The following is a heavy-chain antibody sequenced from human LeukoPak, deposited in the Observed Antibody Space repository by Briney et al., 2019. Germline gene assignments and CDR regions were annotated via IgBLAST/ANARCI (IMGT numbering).Heavy chain of an antibody. CDR3: ARVDSSWYFDY. V-gene: IGHV4-4*02. J-gene: IGHJ4*02. D-gene: IGHD6-13*01. CDR2: IYHSGST. Sequence: GSLRLSCAASGFTFSSYAMHWVRQPPGKGLEWIGEIYHSGSTNYNPSLQSRVTISVDKSKNQFSLKLSSVSAADTAVYYCARVDSSWYFDYWGQGTLVTVSS. CDR1: GFTFSSYA.